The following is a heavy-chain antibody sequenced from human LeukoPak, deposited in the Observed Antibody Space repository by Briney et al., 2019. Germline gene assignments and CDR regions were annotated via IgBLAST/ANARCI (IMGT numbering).Heavy chain of an antibody. CDR2: IYHSGST. CDR1: GGSISSGGYS. Sequence: SETLSLTCAVSGGSISSGGYSWSWIRQPPGKGLEWIGYIYHSGSTYYNPSLKSRVTISVDTSKNQFSLKLSSVTAADTAVYYCAREAPYYYGSGSYRYFDYWGQGTLVTVSS. J-gene: IGHJ4*02. D-gene: IGHD3-10*01. V-gene: IGHV4-30-2*01. CDR3: AREAPYYYGSGSYRYFDY.